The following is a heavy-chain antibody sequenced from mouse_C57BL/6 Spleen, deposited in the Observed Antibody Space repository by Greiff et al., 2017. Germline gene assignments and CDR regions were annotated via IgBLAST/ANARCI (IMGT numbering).Heavy chain of an antibody. CDR2: IRNTANGYTT. Sequence: EVKLMESGGGLVQPGGSLSLSCAASGFTFTDYYMSWVRQPPGKALEWLGFIRNTANGYTTEYSASVKGRFTISRDNSQSILYLQMIALRAEDSATYYCARYSSNYNYFDYWGQGTSLTVSS. J-gene: IGHJ2*02. D-gene: IGHD2-5*01. CDR1: GFTFTDYY. V-gene: IGHV7-3*01. CDR3: ARYSSNYNYFDY.